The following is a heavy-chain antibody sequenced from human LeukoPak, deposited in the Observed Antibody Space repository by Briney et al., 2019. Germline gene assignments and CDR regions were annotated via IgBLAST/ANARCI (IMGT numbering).Heavy chain of an antibody. J-gene: IGHJ4*02. CDR1: GYTFTSYD. CDR2: MNPNSGST. CDR3: ARAAPRSSSIETYYFDY. D-gene: IGHD6-13*01. Sequence: ASVRVSCKASGYTFTSYDINWVRQATGQGLEWMGWMNPNSGSTGYAQKFQGRVTMTRNTSISTAYMELSSLRSEDTAVYYCARAAPRSSSIETYYFDYWGQGTLVTVSS. V-gene: IGHV1-8*01.